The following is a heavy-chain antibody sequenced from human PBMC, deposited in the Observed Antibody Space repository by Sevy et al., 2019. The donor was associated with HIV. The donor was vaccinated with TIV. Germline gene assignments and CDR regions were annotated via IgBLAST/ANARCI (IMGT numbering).Heavy chain of an antibody. CDR3: AGELERLPFDI. V-gene: IGHV4-4*07. Sequence: SETLSLTCSVSGGSINYYYWSWIRQPAGKGLEWIGRVYSSGSTNYNPSLKSRVTMSVDTSEKQFSLKLSSVTAAGTAIYYCAGELERLPFDIWGQGTKVTVSS. D-gene: IGHD1-1*01. CDR1: GGSINYYY. J-gene: IGHJ3*02. CDR2: VYSSGST.